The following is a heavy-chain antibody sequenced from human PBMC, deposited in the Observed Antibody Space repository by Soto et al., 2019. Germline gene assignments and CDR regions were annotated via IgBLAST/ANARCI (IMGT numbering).Heavy chain of an antibody. V-gene: IGHV5-51*01. CDR1: GYSFTTYW. J-gene: IGHJ5*02. CDR3: ARQVGVPPYNWFDP. Sequence: PGESLKISCKGSGYSFTTYWIGWVRQMPGKGLEWMGIIYPSDSYTNYSPSFQGHVTISADKSISTAYLQWSSLKASDTAMYYCARQVGVPPYNWFDPWGQGTLVTVSS. D-gene: IGHD2-15*01. CDR2: IYPSDSYT.